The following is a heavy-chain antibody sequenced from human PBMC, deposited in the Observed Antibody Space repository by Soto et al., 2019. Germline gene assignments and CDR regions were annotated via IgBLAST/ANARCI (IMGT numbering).Heavy chain of an antibody. CDR3: ARVRGAASFRGAFDI. CDR2: ISSSSSYI. J-gene: IGHJ3*02. D-gene: IGHD1-26*01. CDR1: GFTFSSYS. Sequence: EVQLVESGGGLVKPGGSLRLSCAASGFTFSSYSMNWVRQAPGKGLEWVSSISSSSSYIYYADSVKGRFTISRDNAKNSLYLQMNSLRAEDTAVYYCARVRGAASFRGAFDIWGQGTMVTVSS. V-gene: IGHV3-21*01.